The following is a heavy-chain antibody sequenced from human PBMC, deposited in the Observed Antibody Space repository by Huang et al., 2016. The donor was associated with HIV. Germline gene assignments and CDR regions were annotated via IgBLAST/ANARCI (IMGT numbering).Heavy chain of an antibody. CDR2: INHSGRT. Sequence: QVQLHQWGAGLLKPSETLSLTCAVYGGSFSGPNWTWIRQPPGKGLEWIGEINHSGRTNDSPSLKRRVTISLDTSKNQFSLRLRSVTAADTAVYYCARGRGDARGFLGLDFWGQGTLVTVSS. CDR1: GGSFSGPN. CDR3: ARGRGDARGFLGLDF. D-gene: IGHD3-16*01. J-gene: IGHJ4*02. V-gene: IGHV4-34*01.